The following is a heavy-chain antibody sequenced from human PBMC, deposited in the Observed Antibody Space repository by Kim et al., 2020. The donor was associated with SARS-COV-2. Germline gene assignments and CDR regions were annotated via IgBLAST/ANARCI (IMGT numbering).Heavy chain of an antibody. CDR1: GASITNHY. D-gene: IGHD2-15*01. V-gene: IGHV4-59*11. CDR2: VYHSGST. J-gene: IGHJ2*01. Sequence: SETLSLTCTVSGASITNHYWSWIRQPPGKGLEWIGNVYHSGSTSYNPSLTSRVTMSVETSKTQFSLHLTSVTAADTAIYYCVREGCFDGGSLFFDF. CDR3: VREGCFDGGSLFFDF.